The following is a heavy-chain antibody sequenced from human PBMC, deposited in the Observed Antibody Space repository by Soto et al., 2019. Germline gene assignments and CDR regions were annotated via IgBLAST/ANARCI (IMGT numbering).Heavy chain of an antibody. CDR1: GFTFSSYG. CDR2: ISYDGSNK. CDR3: AKDLIPAALYYYYGMDV. V-gene: IGHV3-30*18. D-gene: IGHD2-2*01. Sequence: QPGGSLRLSCAASGFTFSSYGMHWVRQAPGKGLEWVAVISYDGSNKYYADSVKGRFTISRDNSKNTLYLQMNSLRAEDTAVYYCAKDLIPAALYYYYGMDVWGQGTTVTVSS. J-gene: IGHJ6*01.